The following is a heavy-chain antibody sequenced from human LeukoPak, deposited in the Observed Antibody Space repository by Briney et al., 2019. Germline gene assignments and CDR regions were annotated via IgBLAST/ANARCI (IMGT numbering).Heavy chain of an antibody. CDR1: GFTFSSYA. CDR3: AKDVLSGTYYYFDQ. V-gene: IGHV3-23*01. CDR2: ISGSGSNT. Sequence: GGSLRLSCAASGFTFSSYAMNWVRQAPGKGLEWVSGISGSGSNTYYADSVMGRFTISRGNSKNTLYLQMNSLRAEDTAVYYCAKDVLSGTYYYFDQWGQGTPVTVSS. J-gene: IGHJ4*02. D-gene: IGHD1-26*01.